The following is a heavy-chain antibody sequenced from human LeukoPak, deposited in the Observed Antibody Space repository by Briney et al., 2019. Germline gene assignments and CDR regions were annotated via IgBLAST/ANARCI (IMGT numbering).Heavy chain of an antibody. Sequence: GSLRLSCAASGITFSSYAMSWVRQAPGKGLEWVSGISGSGRSTFYADSVKGRFTISRDNSKNTLYLQMNRLRAADTAVYYCAKDTVNSGSSYWGQGTLVTVSS. CDR2: ISGSGRST. J-gene: IGHJ4*02. D-gene: IGHD6-19*01. CDR3: AKDTVNSGSSY. CDR1: GITFSSYA. V-gene: IGHV3-23*01.